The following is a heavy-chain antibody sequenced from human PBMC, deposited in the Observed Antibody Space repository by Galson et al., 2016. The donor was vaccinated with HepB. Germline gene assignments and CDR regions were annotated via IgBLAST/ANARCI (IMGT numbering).Heavy chain of an antibody. Sequence: SETLSLTCTVSGGSISSTSYYWGWIRQPPGKGLEWIGSIYFSGSTYFNPSLKSRVTISVDTSKNQFSLKPSSVTATDTAVYFCARDGSIFDYWGQGTLVTVSS. J-gene: IGHJ4*02. D-gene: IGHD2/OR15-2a*01. CDR1: GGSISSTSYY. CDR2: IYFSGST. V-gene: IGHV4-39*02. CDR3: ARDGSIFDY.